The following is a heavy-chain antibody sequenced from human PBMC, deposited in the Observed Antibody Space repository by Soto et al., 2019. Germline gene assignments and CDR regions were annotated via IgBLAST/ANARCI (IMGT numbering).Heavy chain of an antibody. CDR2: FYHIVSS. CDR3: ERGGIQVNGSNNQFDF. V-gene: IGHV4-59*01. Sequence: SSTXSLTWTFAIFSINDFYWGWIRHDPGKGLEWIGFFYHIVSSTYNPSLKSRVTFSVDASKNQFSLKLTSVSAADTAVYYCERGGIQVNGSNNQFDFWGQGILVTVYS. CDR1: IFSINDFY. J-gene: IGHJ4*02. D-gene: IGHD3-10*01.